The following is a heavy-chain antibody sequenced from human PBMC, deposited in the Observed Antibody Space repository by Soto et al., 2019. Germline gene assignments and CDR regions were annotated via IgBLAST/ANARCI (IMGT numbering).Heavy chain of an antibody. J-gene: IGHJ6*03. CDR3: ARGITIFGVVIIGPYYYYYMDV. V-gene: IGHV1-3*03. D-gene: IGHD3-3*01. CDR1: GYTFTAYA. CDR2: INAGNGEA. Sequence: KKRGASVKVSCKASGYTFTAYAIHWVRQAPGHRLKWLGWINAGNGEARYPQEFQDRVTITRNTSISTSYMELSSLRSEDTAVYFFARGITIFGVVIIGPYYYYYMDVWGKGTTVT.